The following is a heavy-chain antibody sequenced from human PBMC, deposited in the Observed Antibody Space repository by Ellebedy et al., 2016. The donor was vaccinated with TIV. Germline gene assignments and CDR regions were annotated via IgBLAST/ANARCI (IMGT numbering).Heavy chain of an antibody. CDR3: TRASGVQWLSSSGDY. Sequence: AASVKVSCKASGYSFGSYGISWVRQAPGQGLEWMGWINTNNGNTNYAEKGQGRVTMTRDSSTNTAYLELRSLRSDDTAVYYCTRASGVQWLSSSGDYWGQGTLVIVSS. V-gene: IGHV1-18*01. CDR1: GYSFGSYG. CDR2: INTNNGNT. J-gene: IGHJ4*02. D-gene: IGHD3-22*01.